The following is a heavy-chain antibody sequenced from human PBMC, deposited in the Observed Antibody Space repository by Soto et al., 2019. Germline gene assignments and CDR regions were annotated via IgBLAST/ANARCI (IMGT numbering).Heavy chain of an antibody. CDR1: GYTFTSYA. J-gene: IGHJ4*02. Sequence: ASVKVSCKASGYTFTSYAMHWVRQAPGQRLEWMGWVNAGNGNTKYSQKFQGRVTITRDTSASTAYMELSSLRSEDTAVYYCARSIVVVTAADYWGQGTLVTVSS. D-gene: IGHD2-21*02. V-gene: IGHV1-3*01. CDR2: VNAGNGNT. CDR3: ARSIVVVTAADY.